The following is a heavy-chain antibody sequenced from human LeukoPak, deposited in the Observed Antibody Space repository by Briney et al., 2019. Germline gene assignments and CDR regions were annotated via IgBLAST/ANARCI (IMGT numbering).Heavy chain of an antibody. J-gene: IGHJ6*02. CDR2: IYYSGST. D-gene: IGHD1-26*01. CDR3: ARGGREDGGYYYGMDV. Sequence: SETLSLTCTVSGGSISSYYWSWIRQPPGKGLEWIGYIYYSGSTNYNPSLKSRVTISVDTSKNQSSLKLSSVTAADTAVYYCARGGREDGGYYYGMDVWGQGTTVTVSS. V-gene: IGHV4-59*01. CDR1: GGSISSYY.